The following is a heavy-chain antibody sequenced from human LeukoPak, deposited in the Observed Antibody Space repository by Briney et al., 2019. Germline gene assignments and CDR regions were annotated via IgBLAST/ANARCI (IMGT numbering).Heavy chain of an antibody. Sequence: PGGSLRLSCAGPGFLFGSHWMHWVRQVPGKGPVWVSRIDGGGSSTSYADSVKGRFFISRDNGKSILYLQMNSLRVEDTAVYYCARGPGSSGGAYVGDYWGHGTLVTVSS. D-gene: IGHD3-22*01. J-gene: IGHJ4*01. CDR1: GFLFGSHW. V-gene: IGHV3-74*01. CDR2: IDGGGSST. CDR3: ARGPGSSGGAYVGDY.